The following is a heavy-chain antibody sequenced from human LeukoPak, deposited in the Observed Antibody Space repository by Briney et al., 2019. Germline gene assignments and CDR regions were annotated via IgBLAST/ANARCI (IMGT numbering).Heavy chain of an antibody. J-gene: IGHJ4*02. CDR1: GGTFSSYA. V-gene: IGHV1-69*04. CDR2: IIPRLDIA. CDR3: AREWYDILTGYQGFQLDY. D-gene: IGHD3-9*01. Sequence: SVKVSCKASGGTFSSYAISWVRQAPGQGREWMGRIIPRLDIANSAQSFQGRVTITADKSTSTAYMELSSLRSDDTAVYYCAREWYDILTGYQGFQLDYWGQGSLVTVSS.